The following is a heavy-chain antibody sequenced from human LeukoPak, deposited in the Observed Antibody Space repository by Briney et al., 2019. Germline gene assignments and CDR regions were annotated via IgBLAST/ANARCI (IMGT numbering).Heavy chain of an antibody. Sequence: SETPSLTCTVSGGSISSYYWSWIRQPPGKGLEWIGYIYYSGSTNYNPSLKSRVTISVDTSKNQFSLKLSSVTAADTAVYYCARGGYSYGSGVYYFDYWGQGTLVTVSS. V-gene: IGHV4-59*01. J-gene: IGHJ4*02. D-gene: IGHD5-18*01. CDR1: GGSISSYY. CDR2: IYYSGST. CDR3: ARGGYSYGSGVYYFDY.